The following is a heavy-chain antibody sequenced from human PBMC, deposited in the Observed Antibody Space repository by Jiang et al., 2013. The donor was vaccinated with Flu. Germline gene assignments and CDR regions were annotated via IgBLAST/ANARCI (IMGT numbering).Heavy chain of an antibody. CDR3: ARGHSTSWYTFDY. J-gene: IGHJ4*02. CDR1: GGSITSGTYY. V-gene: IGHV4-61*02. CDR2: IYTTGST. D-gene: IGHD6-13*01. Sequence: GLVKPSQTLSLTCTVSGGSITSGTYYWTWIRQPAGKGLEWIGRIYTTGSTDYHPSLESRVTISLDTSKNQFSLKLSSVTAADTAVYYCARGHSTSWYTFDYWGQGTLVTVSS.